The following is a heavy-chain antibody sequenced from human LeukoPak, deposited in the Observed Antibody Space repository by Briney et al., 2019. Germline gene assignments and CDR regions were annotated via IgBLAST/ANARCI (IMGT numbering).Heavy chain of an antibody. D-gene: IGHD4-11*01. CDR1: LDSTTSNF. J-gene: IGHJ3*01. Sequence: PSETLSLTCTVSLDSTTSNFWSRVRQPPGKGLEWIGEIHRSGSPNYNPSLQSRVTISIDRSRNQIALELSSVTAADTAVYYCARLNAYGNSAFDLWGRGTMVTVSS. CDR2: IHRSGSP. CDR3: ARLNAYGNSAFDL. V-gene: IGHV4-4*02.